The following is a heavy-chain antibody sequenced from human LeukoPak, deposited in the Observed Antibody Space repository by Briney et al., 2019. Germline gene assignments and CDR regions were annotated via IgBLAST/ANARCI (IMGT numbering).Heavy chain of an antibody. J-gene: IGHJ4*02. CDR2: ISSLSNYM. CDR1: GFTFSSYT. CDR3: ARDSRHYNWNDGPDY. Sequence: PGGSLRLSCAASGFTFSSYTMNWVRQAPGKGLEWVSSISSLSNYMYYADSVKGRFTISRDNAKNSLYLQMNSLRAEDTAVYYCARDSRHYNWNDGPDYWGQGILVTVSS. D-gene: IGHD1-20*01. V-gene: IGHV3-21*01.